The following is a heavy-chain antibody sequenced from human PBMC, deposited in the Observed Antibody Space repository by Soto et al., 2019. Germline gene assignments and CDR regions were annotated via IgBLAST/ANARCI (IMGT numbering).Heavy chain of an antibody. CDR2: ISYDGYLK. V-gene: IGHV3-30*18. D-gene: IGHD3-10*01. CDR1: GFTFSTYG. Sequence: PGGSLRLSCAASGFTFSTYGMQWVRQAPGKGLEWVAVISYDGYLKYYVDAVKGRFTVARDNSKNTLFLEMNSLRVEDTAVYFCAKDLKVYGRHYGNLNYYYGMDVWGQGTTVTVSS. CDR3: AKDLKVYGRHYGNLNYYYGMDV. J-gene: IGHJ6*02.